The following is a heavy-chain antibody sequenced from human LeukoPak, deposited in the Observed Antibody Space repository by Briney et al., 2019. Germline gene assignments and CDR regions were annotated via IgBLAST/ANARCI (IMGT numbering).Heavy chain of an antibody. V-gene: IGHV3-21*01. Sequence: GGSLRLSWAASGFTFSSYSMNWVRQAPGKGREWVSSISSSSPYISYADSVKGRFTVSRDNAKNSLYLQMNSLRAEDTAVYFCASQYTSSRIFDDWGQGTLVTVSS. D-gene: IGHD6-13*01. J-gene: IGHJ4*02. CDR3: ASQYTSSRIFDD. CDR2: ISSSSPYI. CDR1: GFTFSSYS.